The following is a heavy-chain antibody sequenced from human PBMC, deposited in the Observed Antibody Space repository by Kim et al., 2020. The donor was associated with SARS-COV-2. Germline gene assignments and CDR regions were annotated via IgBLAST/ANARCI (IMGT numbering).Heavy chain of an antibody. CDR1: GGSFSGYY. D-gene: IGHD3-10*01. CDR3: ASGNITMVRGVIWYYYYYGMDV. Sequence: SETLSLTCAVYGGSFSGYYWSWIRQPPGKELEWIGEINHSGSTNYNPSLKSRVTISVDTSKNQFSLKLSSVTAADTAVYYCASGNITMVRGVIWYYYYYGMDVWGQGTTVTVSS. V-gene: IGHV4-34*01. J-gene: IGHJ6*02. CDR2: INHSGST.